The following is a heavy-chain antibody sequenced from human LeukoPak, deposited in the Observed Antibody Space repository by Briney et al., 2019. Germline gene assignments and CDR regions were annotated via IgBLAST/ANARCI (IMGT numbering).Heavy chain of an antibody. CDR1: GYTFTGYY. Sequence: SVKVSCKASGYTFTGYYMHWVRQAPGQGVEWMGRIIPIFGTANYAQKLQGRVTITTDESTSTAYMELSSLRSEDTAVYYCARVRVRPAAIWSNRDYYYYYMDVWGKGTTVTVSS. J-gene: IGHJ6*03. CDR2: IIPIFGTA. D-gene: IGHD2-2*01. V-gene: IGHV1-69*05. CDR3: ARVRVRPAAIWSNRDYYYYYMDV.